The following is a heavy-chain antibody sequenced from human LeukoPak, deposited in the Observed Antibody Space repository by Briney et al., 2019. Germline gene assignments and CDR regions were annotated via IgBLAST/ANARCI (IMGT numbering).Heavy chain of an antibody. Sequence: GGSLRLSCAASGFTFSSYAINWVRQAPGKGLEWVSSITGSGDRTYHTDSVRGRFTISRDNSRNTLYLQMNSLRAEDTALYFCAKEGSLSLDYWGQGTLVTVSS. V-gene: IGHV3-23*01. J-gene: IGHJ4*02. CDR1: GFTFSSYA. CDR2: ITGSGDRT. CDR3: AKEGSLSLDY.